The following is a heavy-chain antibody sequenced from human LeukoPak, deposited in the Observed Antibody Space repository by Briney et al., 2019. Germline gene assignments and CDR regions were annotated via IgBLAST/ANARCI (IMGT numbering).Heavy chain of an antibody. CDR1: GFTFSTYS. V-gene: IGHV3-21*01. D-gene: IGHD6-13*01. CDR3: ARGGGISHYYYYMDV. J-gene: IGHJ6*03. Sequence: PGGSLRLSCSASGFTFSTYSMNWVRQAPGKGLEWVSSISSGSSYIYYADSVKGRFTISRDNAKNSLYLQVNSLRAEDTAVYYCARGGGISHYYYYMDVWGKGTTVTISS. CDR2: ISSGSSYI.